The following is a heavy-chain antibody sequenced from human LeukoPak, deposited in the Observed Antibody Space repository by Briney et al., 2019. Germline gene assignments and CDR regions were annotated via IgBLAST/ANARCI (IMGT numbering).Heavy chain of an antibody. CDR2: IYTSGST. CDR1: GGSISSYY. CDR3: ARDTTPSDYDFWSGYHYYMDV. D-gene: IGHD3-3*01. Sequence: SEALSLTCTVSGGSISSYYWSWIRQPAGKGLEWIGRIYTSGSTNYNPSLKSQVTMSVDTSKNQFSLKLSSVTAADTAVYYCARDTTPSDYDFWSGYHYYMDVWGKGTTVTVSS. J-gene: IGHJ6*03. V-gene: IGHV4-4*07.